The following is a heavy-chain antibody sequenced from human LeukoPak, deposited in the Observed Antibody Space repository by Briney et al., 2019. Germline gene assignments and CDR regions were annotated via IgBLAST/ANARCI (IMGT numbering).Heavy chain of an antibody. Sequence: SETLSLTCTVSGGSISSYYWSWIRQPPGKGLEWIGYIYYSGSTNYNPSLKSRVTISVDTSKNQFSLKLSSVTAADTAVYYCASSSSWQGYYYYYMDVWGKGTTVTASS. J-gene: IGHJ6*03. V-gene: IGHV4-59*01. D-gene: IGHD6-13*01. CDR3: ASSSSWQGYYYYYMDV. CDR2: IYYSGST. CDR1: GGSISSYY.